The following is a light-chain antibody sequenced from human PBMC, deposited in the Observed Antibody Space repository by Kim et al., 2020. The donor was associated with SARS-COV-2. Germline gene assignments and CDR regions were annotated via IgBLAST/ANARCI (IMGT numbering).Light chain of an antibody. V-gene: IGLV3-1*01. CDR2: QDS. Sequence: VSPVMTTTITCSDDNVGNKHAFWYQHKPGQAPTLVIYQDSKRPSVIHERFSGSNFGNTATLTISETQAMDEAYYYCQAYDSTNAFVFGTGTKVTVL. J-gene: IGLJ1*01. CDR3: QAYDSTNAFV. CDR1: NVGNKH.